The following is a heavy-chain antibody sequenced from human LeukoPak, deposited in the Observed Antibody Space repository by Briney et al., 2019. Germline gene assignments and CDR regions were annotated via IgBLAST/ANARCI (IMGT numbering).Heavy chain of an antibody. D-gene: IGHD6-13*01. J-gene: IGHJ4*02. CDR3: AKAYSSSNN. Sequence: GGSLRLSCAASGFTFSSYGMHWVRQAPGKGLEWVAVISYDGSNKYYADSVKGRFTISRDNSKNTLYLQMNSLRAEDTAVYYCAKAYSSSNNWGQGTLVTVSS. CDR2: ISYDGSNK. CDR1: GFTFSSYG. V-gene: IGHV3-30*18.